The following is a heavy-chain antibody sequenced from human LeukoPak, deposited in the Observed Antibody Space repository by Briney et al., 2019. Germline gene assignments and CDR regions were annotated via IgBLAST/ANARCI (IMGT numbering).Heavy chain of an antibody. CDR2: ISFDGGNK. J-gene: IGHJ4*02. V-gene: IGHV3-30-3*01. Sequence: PGGSLRLSCAASGFTFNNYAIHWVRQAPGKGLEWVAIISFDGGNKYYADSVKGRFTISRDNSKNTLYLQMNSLRAEDTAIYYCARDWKTNSFDYWGQGTLVTVSS. D-gene: IGHD1-1*01. CDR3: ARDWKTNSFDY. CDR1: GFTFNNYA.